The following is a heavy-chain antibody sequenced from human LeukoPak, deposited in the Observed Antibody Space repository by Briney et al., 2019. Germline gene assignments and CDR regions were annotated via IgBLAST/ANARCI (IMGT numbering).Heavy chain of an antibody. CDR3: ARLLFWGGYYPSDY. CDR1: GYTFTGYY. Sequence: GASVKVSCKASGYTFTGYYMHWVRQAPGQGLEWMGWINPNSGGTNYAQKFQGRVTMTRDTSISTAYMELSRLRSDDTAVYYCARLLFWGGYYPSDYWGQGTLVTVSS. J-gene: IGHJ4*02. D-gene: IGHD3-3*01. V-gene: IGHV1-2*02. CDR2: INPNSGGT.